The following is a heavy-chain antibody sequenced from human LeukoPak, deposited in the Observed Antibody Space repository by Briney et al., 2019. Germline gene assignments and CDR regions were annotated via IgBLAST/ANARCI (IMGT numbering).Heavy chain of an antibody. V-gene: IGHV3-15*01. Sequence: PGGSLRLSCAASGFIFSDAWMSWVRQAPGKGLEWVGRIKSKTDGGTTDYAAPVKGRFTISRDDSKNTLYLQMNSLKTEDSAVYYCTSGLGDTRGYWGQGTLVTVSS. CDR1: GFIFSDAW. J-gene: IGHJ4*02. D-gene: IGHD3-16*01. CDR2: IKSKTDGGTT. CDR3: TSGLGDTRGY.